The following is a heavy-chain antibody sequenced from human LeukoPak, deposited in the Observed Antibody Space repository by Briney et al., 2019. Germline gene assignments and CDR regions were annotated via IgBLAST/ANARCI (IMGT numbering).Heavy chain of an antibody. CDR3: ARRRRDDYVWGSYPPTTFDN. Sequence: SETLSLTCAVYGGSFSGYYWSWIRQPPGKGLEWIGEINHSGSTNYNSSLKSRVTISVDTSKNQFSLKLSSVTAADTAVYYCARRRRDDYVWGSYPPTTFDNWGQGTLVTVSS. J-gene: IGHJ4*02. CDR1: GGSFSGYY. CDR2: INHSGST. D-gene: IGHD3-16*01. V-gene: IGHV4-34*01.